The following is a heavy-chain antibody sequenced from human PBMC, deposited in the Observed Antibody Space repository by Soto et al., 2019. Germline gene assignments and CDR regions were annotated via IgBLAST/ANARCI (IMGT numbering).Heavy chain of an antibody. V-gene: IGHV4-31*03. CDR2: IYYSGST. J-gene: IGHJ6*01. Sequence: SETLSLTCTVSGGSISSGGYYWSWIRQHPGKGLEWIGYIYYSGSTYYNPSLKSRVTISVDTSKNQFSLKLSSVTAADTAVYYCARAHCSSTSCPIYYYYGMDVLVQGTSVT. D-gene: IGHD2-2*01. CDR1: GGSISSGGYY. CDR3: ARAHCSSTSCPIYYYYGMDV.